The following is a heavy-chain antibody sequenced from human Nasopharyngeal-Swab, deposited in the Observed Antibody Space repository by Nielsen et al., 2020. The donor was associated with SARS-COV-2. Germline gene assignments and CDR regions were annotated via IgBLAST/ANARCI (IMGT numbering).Heavy chain of an antibody. D-gene: IGHD2-21*01. J-gene: IGHJ4*02. V-gene: IGHV3-23*01. CDR2: ISNSDGST. CDR3: AKDIL. Sequence: GESLKISCAASGFTFSSYAMSWVRQAPGKGLEWVSTISNSDGSTYYADPVKGRFTISRDNSKNTLYLQMNSLRTADTAVYYCAKDILWGQGTLVTVSS. CDR1: GFTFSSYA.